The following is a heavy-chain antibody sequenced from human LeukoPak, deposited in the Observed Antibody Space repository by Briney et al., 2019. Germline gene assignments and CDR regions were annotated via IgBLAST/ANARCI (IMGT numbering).Heavy chain of an antibody. J-gene: IGHJ4*02. Sequence: GASVKVSCKASGYTFTSYGISWVRQAPGQGLEWMGWISAYNGNTNYAQKLQGRVTMTTDTSTSTAYMELRSLRSDDTAVCYCARELMITFGGVIVPLDYWGQGTLVTVSS. D-gene: IGHD3-16*02. V-gene: IGHV1-18*01. CDR3: ARELMITFGGVIVPLDY. CDR2: ISAYNGNT. CDR1: GYTFTSYG.